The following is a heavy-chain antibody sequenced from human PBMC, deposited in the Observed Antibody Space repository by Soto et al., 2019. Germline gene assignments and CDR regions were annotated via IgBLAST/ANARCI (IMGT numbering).Heavy chain of an antibody. CDR1: GGSISSGGYS. CDR3: ASAGGLGAVAADY. J-gene: IGHJ4*02. CDR2: IYHSGST. Sequence: QLQLQESGSGLVKPSQTLSLTCAVSGGSISSGGYSWSWIRQPPGKGLEWIGYIYHSGSTYYNPSLKSRVTKSVDRSKNQFSLTLSSVAAADTAVYYCASAGGLGAVAADYWGQGTLVTVSS. V-gene: IGHV4-30-2*01. D-gene: IGHD6-19*01.